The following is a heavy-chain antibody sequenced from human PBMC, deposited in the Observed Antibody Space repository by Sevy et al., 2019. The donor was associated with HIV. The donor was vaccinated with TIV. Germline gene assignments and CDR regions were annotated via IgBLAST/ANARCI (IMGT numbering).Heavy chain of an antibody. CDR1: GFTFSSYS. CDR2: ISSSGSYI. V-gene: IGHV3-21*01. D-gene: IGHD1-1*01. CDR3: ARELHDGGGAFDI. Sequence: GGSLRLSCAASGFTFSSYSMNWVRQAPGKGLEWVSSISSSGSYIYYADSVKGRFTISRDNAKNSLYLQMNSLRAEDTAVYYWARELHDGGGAFDIWGQGTMVTVSS. J-gene: IGHJ3*02.